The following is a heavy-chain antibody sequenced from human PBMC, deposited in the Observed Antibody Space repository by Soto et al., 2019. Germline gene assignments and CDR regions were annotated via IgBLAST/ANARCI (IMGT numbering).Heavy chain of an antibody. D-gene: IGHD3-10*01. CDR3: AKGEHYGWGIYYPEYNWFHP. Sequence: SETLSLTCAVSGDSISSDKWWSWVRQPPGKGLEWIGEVYHSGNTNYNPSLKSRVIISVDKPKNQFSLKLSSVTDADTAVYYCAKGEHYGWGIYYPEYNWFHPGGQEPLVTVP. J-gene: IGHJ5*02. V-gene: IGHV4-4*02. CDR1: GDSISSDKW. CDR2: VYHSGNT.